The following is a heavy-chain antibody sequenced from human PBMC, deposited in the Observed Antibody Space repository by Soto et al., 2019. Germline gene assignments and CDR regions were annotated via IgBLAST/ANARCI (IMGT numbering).Heavy chain of an antibody. CDR2: FAPGDGET. V-gene: IGHV1-24*01. CDR1: GYTLTELS. CDR3: AVPQGGYCSSTSSYSNWFDP. D-gene: IGHD2-2*02. J-gene: IGHJ5*02. Sequence: ASVKVSCKVSGYTLTELSMHWVRQAPGKGLEWMGEFAPGDGETNYAQKFQGRVTMTADTSTDTAYMELSSLRSDDTAVYYCAVPQGGYCSSTSSYSNWFDPWGQGTLVTFSS.